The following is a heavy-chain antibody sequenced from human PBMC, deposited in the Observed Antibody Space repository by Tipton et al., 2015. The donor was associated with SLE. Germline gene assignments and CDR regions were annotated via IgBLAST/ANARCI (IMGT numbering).Heavy chain of an antibody. Sequence: TLSLTCTVSGGSISSSDYYWTWIRQPPGKGLEWIGYIYHSGSTYYNPSLKSRVTISVDTSKNQFSLRLTSVTAADTALYYCGRARVGMGYVFDVWGQGTMVTVSS. CDR3: GRARVGMGYVFDV. J-gene: IGHJ3*01. D-gene: IGHD5-24*01. V-gene: IGHV4-30-2*01. CDR2: IYHSGST. CDR1: GGSISSSDYY.